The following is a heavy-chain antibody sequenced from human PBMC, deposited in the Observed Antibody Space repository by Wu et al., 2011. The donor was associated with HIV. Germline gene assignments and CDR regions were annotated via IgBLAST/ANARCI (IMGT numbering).Heavy chain of an antibody. D-gene: IGHD2-2*03. CDR3: ARDGYCLGTRCHDGVLDY. V-gene: IGHV1-18*01. CDR2: IRTYNGET. Sequence: QVQLVQSGAEVKKPGSSVKVSCKASGGTFSRYAISWVRQAPGQGLTWMGWIRTYNGETNYAQKFQGRVTVTTDTSTSTVYMELRSLRSDDTAVYYCARDGYCLGTRCHDGVLDYWGQGTLVTVSS. J-gene: IGHJ4*02. CDR1: GGTFSRYA.